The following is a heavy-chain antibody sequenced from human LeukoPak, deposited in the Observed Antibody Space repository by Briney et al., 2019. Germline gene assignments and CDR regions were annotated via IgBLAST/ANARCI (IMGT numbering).Heavy chain of an antibody. Sequence: SVKVSCKASGGTFSSYAISWVRQAPGQGLEWMGRIIPILGIANYAQKFQGRVTITADKSTSTAYMELSSLRSEDTAVYYCARNIAAAGTGPYYFDYWGQGTLVTVSS. CDR2: IIPILGIA. V-gene: IGHV1-69*04. CDR1: GGTFSSYA. D-gene: IGHD6-13*01. J-gene: IGHJ4*02. CDR3: ARNIAAAGTGPYYFDY.